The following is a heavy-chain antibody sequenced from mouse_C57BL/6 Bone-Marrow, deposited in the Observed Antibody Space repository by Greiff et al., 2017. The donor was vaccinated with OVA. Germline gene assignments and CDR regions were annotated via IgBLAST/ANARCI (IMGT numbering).Heavy chain of an antibody. CDR1: GYTFTDYY. CDR3: ARFLDGYSFAY. Sequence: VQLQQSGPELVKPGASVKISCKASGYTFTDYYMNWVKQSHGKSLEWIGDINPNNGGTSYNQKFKGKATLTVDKSSSTAYMALRSLTSEDSAVYYCARFLDGYSFAYWGQGTLVTVSA. CDR2: INPNNGGT. V-gene: IGHV1-26*01. J-gene: IGHJ3*01. D-gene: IGHD2-3*01.